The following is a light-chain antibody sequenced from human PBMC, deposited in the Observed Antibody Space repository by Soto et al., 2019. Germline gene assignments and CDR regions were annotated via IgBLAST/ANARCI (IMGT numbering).Light chain of an antibody. J-gene: IGLJ2*01. CDR2: LDSDGSH. CDR3: QTWGTGSHVV. CDR1: SGHSSYA. V-gene: IGLV4-69*01. Sequence: QLVLTQSPSASASLGASVKLTCTLSSGHSSYAIAWHQQQPEKGPRYLMKLDSDGSHTKGDAIPDRFSGSSSGAERYLTTSSLQSDDAADYYCQTWGTGSHVVFGGGTKFTVL.